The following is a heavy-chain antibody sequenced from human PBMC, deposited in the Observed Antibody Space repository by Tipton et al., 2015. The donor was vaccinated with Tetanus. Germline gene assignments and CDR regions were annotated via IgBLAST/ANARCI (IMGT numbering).Heavy chain of an antibody. Sequence: TLSLTCIVSGGSMSSGGHYGAWVRQSPGQGLEWIGSLTYSGRTYYNPSLKSRVTMAVDTSRKDFSVRLRSVTAADTAVYFCARLREVVSRSGWAFDHWGQGILVIVSS. CDR2: LTYSGRT. D-gene: IGHD5/OR15-5a*01. CDR1: GGSMSSGGHY. CDR3: ARLREVVSRSGWAFDH. V-gene: IGHV4-39*02. J-gene: IGHJ5*02.